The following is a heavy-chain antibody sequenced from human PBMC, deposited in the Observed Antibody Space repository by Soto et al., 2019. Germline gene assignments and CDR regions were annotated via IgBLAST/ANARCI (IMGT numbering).Heavy chain of an antibody. CDR2: IIPIFGTA. CDR1: GGTFSSYA. J-gene: IGHJ4*02. Sequence: SVKVSCKASGGTFSSYAISWVRQAPGQGLEWMGGIIPIFGTANYAQKFQGRVTITADESTSTAYMELSSLRSEDTAVYYCARDPVKNVDTAMVDYWGQGTLVTVSS. CDR3: ARDPVKNVDTAMVDY. D-gene: IGHD5-18*01. V-gene: IGHV1-69*13.